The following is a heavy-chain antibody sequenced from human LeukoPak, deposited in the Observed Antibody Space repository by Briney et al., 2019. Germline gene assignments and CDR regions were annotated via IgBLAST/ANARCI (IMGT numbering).Heavy chain of an antibody. D-gene: IGHD3-22*01. V-gene: IGHV3-48*03. CDR2: ISSSGSTI. CDR3: ARLGRRLVVVQY. J-gene: IGHJ4*02. CDR1: GFTFSSYE. Sequence: GGSLRLSCAASGFTFSSYEMNWVRQAPGKGLEWVSYISSSGSTIYYADSVRGRFTISRDNAKNSLYLQMNSLRAEDTAVYYCARLGRRLVVVQYWGQGTLVTVSS.